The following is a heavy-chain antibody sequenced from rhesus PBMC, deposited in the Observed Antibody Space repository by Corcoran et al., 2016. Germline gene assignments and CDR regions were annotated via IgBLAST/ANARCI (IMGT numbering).Heavy chain of an antibody. CDR3: ARNKALYYNIWTGYAPFDY. D-gene: IGHD3-3*01. V-gene: IGHV4-160*01. CDR1: GGYVSGYW. CDR2: IRSGGST. Sequence: QVQLQQWGEGLVKPSETLSLTCAVYGGYVSGYWWGWIRQPPGKGLEWIGRIRSGGSTNYNPSLKSRVTISIDTSKNQFSLKLSSVTAADTAVYYCARNKALYYNIWTGYAPFDYWGQGVLVSVSS. J-gene: IGHJ4*01.